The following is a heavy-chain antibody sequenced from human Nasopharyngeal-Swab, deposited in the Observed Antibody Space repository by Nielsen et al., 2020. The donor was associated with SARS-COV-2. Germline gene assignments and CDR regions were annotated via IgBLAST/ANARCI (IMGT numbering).Heavy chain of an antibody. D-gene: IGHD3-3*01. CDR3: AKDFRHNYDYWSGYFTN. V-gene: IGHV3-23*01. CDR1: GFTFSSCA. J-gene: IGHJ4*02. Sequence: GESLKISRVASGFTFSSCAMTWVRQAPGKGLQWLSTISGSGHRTYYADSVKGRFTISRDNSQNTLYLQMNSLRAEDTAVYYCAKDFRHNYDYWSGYFTNWGQGTLVTVSS. CDR2: ISGSGHRT.